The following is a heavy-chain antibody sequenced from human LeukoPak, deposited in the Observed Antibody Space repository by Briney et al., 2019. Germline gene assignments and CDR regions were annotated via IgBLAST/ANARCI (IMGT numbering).Heavy chain of an antibody. V-gene: IGHV3-23*01. D-gene: IGHD3-3*01. CDR3: AKADYYFWSGLDF. Sequence: PGGSLRLSCAASGFTFSSYAMSWVRQAPGKGLEWVSAINASGSPMYADSVKGRFTISRDNSNNTLFLQMNSLRAEDTALYYCAKADYYFWSGLDFWGQGTLVTVSS. CDR1: GFTFSSYA. CDR2: INASGSP. J-gene: IGHJ4*02.